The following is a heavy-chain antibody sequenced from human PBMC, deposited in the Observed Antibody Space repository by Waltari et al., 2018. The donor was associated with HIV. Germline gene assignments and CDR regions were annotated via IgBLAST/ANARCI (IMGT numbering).Heavy chain of an antibody. V-gene: IGHV3-74*01. CDR1: GFTFSNYW. J-gene: IGHJ4*02. D-gene: IGHD6-13*01. Sequence: EVQLVESGGGLVQPGGSLRLSCAASGFTFSNYWMHWVRQAAGKGLVWVSRINRDGSSTTYADSEKGRFTISRDNAKNTLYMQMNSLRAEDTALYYCVRGSSSWNGVDFWGRGTLVTVSS. CDR3: VRGSSSWNGVDF. CDR2: INRDGSST.